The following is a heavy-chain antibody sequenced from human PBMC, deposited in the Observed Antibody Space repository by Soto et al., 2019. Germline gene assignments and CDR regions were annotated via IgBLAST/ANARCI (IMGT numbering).Heavy chain of an antibody. CDR2: IIPIVGTG. D-gene: IGHD6-13*01. CDR3: ARDQRAAGGPGMDV. J-gene: IGHJ6*02. V-gene: IGHV1-69*01. Sequence: QVQLVQSGAEVKKPGSSVKVSCKASGGSFSSYAISWVRQAPGQGLEWMGGIIPIVGTGNYAQNFQGRVTITPDESTSTAYMELSSLASEATAMYYCARDQRAAGGPGMDVWVQGTTVTVSS. CDR1: GGSFSSYA.